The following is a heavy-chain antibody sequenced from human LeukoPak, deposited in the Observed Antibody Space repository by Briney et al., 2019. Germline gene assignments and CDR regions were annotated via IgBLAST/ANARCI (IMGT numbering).Heavy chain of an antibody. V-gene: IGHV4-39*01. CDR3: ASGVKYYFDY. Sequence: SETLSLTCTVSGGSISSSSYYWGWIRQPPGKGLEWIGSIYYSGSTYYNPSLKSRVTISVDTSKNQFSLKLSSVTAADTAVYYCASGVKYYFDYWGQGTLVTVPS. J-gene: IGHJ4*02. D-gene: IGHD7-27*01. CDR2: IYYSGST. CDR1: GGSISSSSYY.